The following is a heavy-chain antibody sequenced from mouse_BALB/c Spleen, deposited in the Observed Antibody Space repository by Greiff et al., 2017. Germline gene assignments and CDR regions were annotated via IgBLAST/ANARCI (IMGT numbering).Heavy chain of an antibody. V-gene: IGHV5-6-5*01. CDR3: AREGDHFYNAMDY. Sequence: EVMLVESGGGLVKPGGSLKLSCAASGFTFSSYAMSWVRQTPEKRLEWVASISSGGSTYYPDSVKGRFTISRDNARNILYLQMSSLRSEDTAMYYCAREGDHFYNAMDYWGQGTSVTVSA. D-gene: IGHD3-3*01. CDR2: ISSGGST. J-gene: IGHJ4*01. CDR1: GFTFSSYA.